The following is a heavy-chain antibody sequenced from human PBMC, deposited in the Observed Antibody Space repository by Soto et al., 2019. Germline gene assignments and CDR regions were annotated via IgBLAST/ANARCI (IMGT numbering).Heavy chain of an antibody. V-gene: IGHV4-31*03. Sequence: TLSLACTVSGDSSSSGTHYWNWILQHPGKGLEWIGYISSSGNSYYIPSLKSRVFMSVDTSKNLFSLKLSSVTAADTAIYYCVGRLTSIYNYLGSWGQGTLVTVSS. CDR1: GDSSSSGTHY. J-gene: IGHJ4*02. D-gene: IGHD2-8*01. CDR3: VGRLTSIYNYLGS. CDR2: ISSSGNS.